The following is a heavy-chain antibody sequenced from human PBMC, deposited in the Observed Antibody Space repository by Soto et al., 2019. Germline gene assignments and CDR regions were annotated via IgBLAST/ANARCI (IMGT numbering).Heavy chain of an antibody. Sequence: ASVKVSCKVSGYTLTEFSMHWVRQAPGKGLEWMGGFDPEDGEAIYAQQFRGRVTMTEDTSTDTAYMELSSLRSEDTAVYYCARSRTRWRGPWFDPWGQGTLVTVSS. J-gene: IGHJ5*02. CDR2: FDPEDGEA. CDR1: GYTLTEFS. CDR3: ARSRTRWRGPWFDP. V-gene: IGHV1-24*01. D-gene: IGHD1-1*01.